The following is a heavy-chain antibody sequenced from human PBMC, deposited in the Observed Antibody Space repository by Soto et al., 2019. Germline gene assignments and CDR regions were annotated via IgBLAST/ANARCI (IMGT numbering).Heavy chain of an antibody. V-gene: IGHV3-21*01. CDR3: ASGYSGYQSAVDY. Sequence: GGSLRLSCAASGFTFSSYSMNWVRQAPGKGLEWVSSISSSSSYIYYADSVKGRFTIPRDNAKNSLYLQMNSLRAEDTAVYYCASGYSGYQSAVDYWGQGTLVTVSS. J-gene: IGHJ4*02. CDR1: GFTFSSYS. CDR2: ISSSSSYI. D-gene: IGHD5-12*01.